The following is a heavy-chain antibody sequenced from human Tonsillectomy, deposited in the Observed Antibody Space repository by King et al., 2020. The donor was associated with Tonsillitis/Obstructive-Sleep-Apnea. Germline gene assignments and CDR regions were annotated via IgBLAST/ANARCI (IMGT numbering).Heavy chain of an antibody. CDR2: IYHSGST. Sequence: QLQESGPGLVKPSETLSLTCSVSGGSISSYYWSWIRQPPGKGLEWTGYIYHSGSTNYNPSLKSRVTISIDTSKNQCSLQLSSVTATDTAVYYCARDMVLEAGGDAFDIWGQGTMVIVSS. D-gene: IGHD2-8*01. J-gene: IGHJ3*02. CDR3: ARDMVLEAGGDAFDI. CDR1: GGSISSYY. V-gene: IGHV4-59*01.